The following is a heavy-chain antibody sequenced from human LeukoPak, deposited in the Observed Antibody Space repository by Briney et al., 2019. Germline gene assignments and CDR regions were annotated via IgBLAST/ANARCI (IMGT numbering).Heavy chain of an antibody. J-gene: IGHJ6*03. V-gene: IGHV1-2*06. CDR1: GYTFTGYY. D-gene: IGHD6-13*01. Sequence: ASVKVSCKASGYTFTGYYMHWVRQAPGQGLEWMGRINPNSGGTNYAQKFQGRVTMTRDTSISTAHMELSRLRSDDTAVYYCARYRSSVLAHYYYYYMDVWGKGTTVTVSS. CDR2: INPNSGGT. CDR3: ARYRSSVLAHYYYYYMDV.